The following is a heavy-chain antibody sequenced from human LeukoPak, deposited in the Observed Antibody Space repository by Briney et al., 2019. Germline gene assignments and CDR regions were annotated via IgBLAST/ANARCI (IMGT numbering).Heavy chain of an antibody. CDR3: ARDKLRDFWSGCYPAREYSFDY. D-gene: IGHD3-3*01. CDR1: GFTFSRYW. V-gene: IGHV3-7*01. Sequence: GGSLRLSCAASGFTFSRYWMSWVRQAPGKGLEWVANIKQDGSEKNYVDSVKGRITISRDNAKNSLYLQMNSLRAEDTAVYYCARDKLRDFWSGCYPAREYSFDYWGQGTLVTVSS. J-gene: IGHJ4*02. CDR2: IKQDGSEK.